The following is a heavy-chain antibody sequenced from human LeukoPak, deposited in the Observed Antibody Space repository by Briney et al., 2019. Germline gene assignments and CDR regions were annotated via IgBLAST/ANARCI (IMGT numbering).Heavy chain of an antibody. J-gene: IGHJ4*02. D-gene: IGHD4-17*01. CDR3: AFSRFYGDYVDY. CDR2: MNPNSGNT. Sequence: ASVKVSCKAAGYTFTSYDINWVRQATAQGLEWMGWMNPNSGNTGYAQKFQGRVTMTRNNSISTAYMELSSLRSEDTAVSYCAFSRFYGDYVDYWGQGTLVTV. CDR1: GYTFTSYD. V-gene: IGHV1-8*01.